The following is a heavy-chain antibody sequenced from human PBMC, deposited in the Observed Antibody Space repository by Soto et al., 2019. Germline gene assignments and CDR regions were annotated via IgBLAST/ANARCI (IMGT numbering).Heavy chain of an antibody. CDR2: ISSSSSYI. J-gene: IGHJ6*02. D-gene: IGHD6-19*01. CDR1: GFTFSSYS. V-gene: IGHV3-21*01. Sequence: PGGSLRLSCAASGFTFSSYSMNWVRQAPGKGLEWVSSISSSSSYIYYADSVKGRFTISRDNAKSSLYLQMNSLRAEDTAVYYCARETYSSGLTPNYYYGMDVWGQGTTVTVSS. CDR3: ARETYSSGLTPNYYYGMDV.